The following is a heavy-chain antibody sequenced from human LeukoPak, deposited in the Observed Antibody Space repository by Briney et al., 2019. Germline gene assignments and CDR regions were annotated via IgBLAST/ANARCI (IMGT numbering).Heavy chain of an antibody. D-gene: IGHD2-15*01. J-gene: IGHJ4*02. V-gene: IGHV3-21*01. CDR3: ARRPQSCSGGSCYGYYFDY. CDR2: ISSSGSYI. CDR1: GFTLSSYS. Sequence: GGSLRLSCAASGFTLSSYSMNWVRQPPGKGLEWVSSISSSGSYIYYADSVKGRFSISRDSAKKSLYLQMNSLRAEDTAVYYCARRPQSCSGGSCYGYYFDYWGQGTLVTVSS.